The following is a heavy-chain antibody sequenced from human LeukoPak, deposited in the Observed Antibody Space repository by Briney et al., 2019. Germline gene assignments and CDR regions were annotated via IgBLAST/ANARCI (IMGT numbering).Heavy chain of an antibody. CDR1: GYSISSGYY. CDR3: ARWVYGSGSYYDGGYYFDY. J-gene: IGHJ4*02. Sequence: PSETLSLTCTVSGYSISSGYYWGWIRQPPGKGLEWIGSIYHSGSTYYNPSLKSRVTISVDTSKNQFSLKLSSVTAADTAVYYCARWVYGSGSYYDGGYYFDYWGQGTLVTVSS. D-gene: IGHD3-10*01. V-gene: IGHV4-38-2*02. CDR2: IYHSGST.